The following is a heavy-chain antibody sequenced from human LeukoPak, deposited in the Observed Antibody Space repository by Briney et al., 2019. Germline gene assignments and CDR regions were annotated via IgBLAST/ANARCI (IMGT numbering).Heavy chain of an antibody. V-gene: IGHV4-34*01. CDR2: INHSGST. D-gene: IGHD3-10*01. CDR1: GGSFSGYY. CDR3: ARGGYGSGSYYRSHRFDY. J-gene: IGHJ4*02. Sequence: SETLSLTCAVYGGSFSGYYWSWIRQPPGKGLEWIGEINHSGSTNYNPSLKSRVTISVDTSKNQFSLKLSSVTAADTAVYYCARGGYGSGSYYRSHRFDYWGQGTLVTVSS.